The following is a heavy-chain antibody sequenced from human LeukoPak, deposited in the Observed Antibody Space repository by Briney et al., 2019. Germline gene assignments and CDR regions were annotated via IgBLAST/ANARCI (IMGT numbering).Heavy chain of an antibody. D-gene: IGHD6-13*01. Sequence: ASVKVSCKASGGTFSSYAISWVRQAPGQGLEWMGGIIPIFGAANYAQKFQGRVTITADESTSTAYMELSSLRSEDTAVYYCATGGSDSWYFDYWGQGTLVTVSS. J-gene: IGHJ4*02. CDR1: GGTFSSYA. CDR2: IIPIFGAA. CDR3: ATGGSDSWYFDY. V-gene: IGHV1-69*13.